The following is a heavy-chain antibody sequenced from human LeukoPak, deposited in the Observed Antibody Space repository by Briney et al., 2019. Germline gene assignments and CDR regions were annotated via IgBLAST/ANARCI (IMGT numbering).Heavy chain of an antibody. Sequence: GGSLRLSCAASGFTFSSYEMNWVRQAPGKGLEWVSYISSSGSTIYYADSVKGRFTISRDNAKNSLFLQMNSLRAEDTAVYYCAKDVSYYYGSGRTDYWGQGTLVTVSS. D-gene: IGHD3-10*01. J-gene: IGHJ4*02. CDR2: ISSSGSTI. V-gene: IGHV3-48*03. CDR3: AKDVSYYYGSGRTDY. CDR1: GFTFSSYE.